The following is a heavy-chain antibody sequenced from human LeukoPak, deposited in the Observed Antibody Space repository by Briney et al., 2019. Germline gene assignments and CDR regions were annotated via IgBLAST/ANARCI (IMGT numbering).Heavy chain of an antibody. J-gene: IGHJ1*01. D-gene: IGHD4-17*01. V-gene: IGHV4-59*01. CDR3: ARDGDYGDYGYFLH. CDR2: ISYSGNT. Sequence: SETLSLTCNVSGGSIRGYYWSWIRQSPGKGLEWIGYISYSGNTNYNPSLKSRVTISVDTSKNQFSLRLSSVTAADTAVYYCARDGDYGDYGYFLHWGQGTLVTVSS. CDR1: GGSIRGYY.